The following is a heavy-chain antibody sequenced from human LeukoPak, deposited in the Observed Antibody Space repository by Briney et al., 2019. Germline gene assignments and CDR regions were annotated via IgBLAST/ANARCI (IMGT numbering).Heavy chain of an antibody. J-gene: IGHJ4*02. CDR2: IYTDGRT. V-gene: IGHV3-66*04. D-gene: IGHD6-13*01. Sequence: GGSLRLSCAASGFTVSSNYMGWVRQAPGKGLEWDSVIYTDGRTYSADSMKGRFTLSRDNSKNTLYLQMSSLRAEDTAVYYCARRRAASWSFDSWGQGTLVTVSS. CDR3: ARRRAASWSFDS. CDR1: GFTVSSNY.